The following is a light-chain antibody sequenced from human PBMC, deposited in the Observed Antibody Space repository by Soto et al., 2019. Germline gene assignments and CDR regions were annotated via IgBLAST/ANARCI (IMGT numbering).Light chain of an antibody. J-gene: IGKJ5*01. CDR3: QKFNTAPLT. CDR2: SAS. V-gene: IGKV1-27*01. Sequence: DIQMTQSPSSLSASVGDRVTITCRASQDISVYLAWYQQKPGKVPKLLIYSASTLQSGVPSRFSGRGSGTDSTLTISSLQPEDVATYFCQKFNTAPLTFGQGTRLEIK. CDR1: QDISVY.